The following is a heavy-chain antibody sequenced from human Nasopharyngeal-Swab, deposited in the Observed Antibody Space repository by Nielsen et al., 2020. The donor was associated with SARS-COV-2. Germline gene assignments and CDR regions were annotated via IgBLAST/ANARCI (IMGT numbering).Heavy chain of an antibody. CDR2: INSHGSST. D-gene: IGHD5-18*01. V-gene: IGHV3-74*01. Sequence: GGSLRLSCAASGFTFSVYWMHWVRQAPGKGLEWISRINSHGSSTYYSDSVRGRFTISRDNAKNIVFLQMNSLGVEDTALYYCARDNRLQLWLRFYGLDVWGQGTTVTVSS. CDR3: ARDNRLQLWLRFYGLDV. J-gene: IGHJ6*02. CDR1: GFTFSVYW.